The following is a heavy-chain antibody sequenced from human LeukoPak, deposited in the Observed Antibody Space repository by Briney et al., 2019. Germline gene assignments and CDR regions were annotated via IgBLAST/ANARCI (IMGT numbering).Heavy chain of an antibody. CDR3: ARVCQQLVRRYYYYYGMDV. CDR1: GGSISSYY. Sequence: PSETLSLTCTVSGGSISSYYWSWIRQPAGKGLEWIGRIYISGSTNYNPSLKSRVTMSVDTSKNQFSQNLSSVTAADTAVYYCARVCQQLVRRYYYYYGMDVWGQGTTVTVSS. D-gene: IGHD6-13*01. CDR2: IYISGST. V-gene: IGHV4-4*07. J-gene: IGHJ6*02.